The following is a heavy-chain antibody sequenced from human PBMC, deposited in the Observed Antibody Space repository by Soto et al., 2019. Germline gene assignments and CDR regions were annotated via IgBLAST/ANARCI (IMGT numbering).Heavy chain of an antibody. V-gene: IGHV3-7*01. Sequence: EVQLVESGGGLVQPGGSLRLSCADFGFTFSNYWMSWVRQAPVKGLEWVGNIKQDGREKNYVDSVKGRFTISRDNAKNSLYLQMNSLRAEDTAVYYCARIASAGRGWDVWGQGTTVVVSS. CDR3: ARIASAGRGWDV. J-gene: IGHJ6*02. CDR2: IKQDGREK. CDR1: GFTFSNYW. D-gene: IGHD6-13*01.